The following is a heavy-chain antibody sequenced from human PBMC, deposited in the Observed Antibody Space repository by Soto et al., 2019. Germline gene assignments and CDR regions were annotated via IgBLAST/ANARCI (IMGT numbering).Heavy chain of an antibody. CDR2: IYPGDSDT. Sequence: GESLKLSCKGFGYSFTYYWIGWVRQMPGKGLEWMGIIYPGDSDTRYSPSFQGQVTISADKSISTAYLQWSSLKASDTAMYYCARQVETRTTFLAKRPTTFRIRMDVWGQGTTVPVPS. D-gene: IGHD1-1*01. J-gene: IGHJ6*02. CDR3: ARQVETRTTFLAKRPTTFRIRMDV. CDR1: GYSFTYYW. V-gene: IGHV5-51*01.